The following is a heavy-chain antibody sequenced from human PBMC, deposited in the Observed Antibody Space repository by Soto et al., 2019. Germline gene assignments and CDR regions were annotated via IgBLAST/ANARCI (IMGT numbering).Heavy chain of an antibody. CDR1: GFTFSTYD. CDR2: IRGSGTTM. Sequence: EVQLVESGGGLVQPGGSLRLSCGASGFTFSTYDMIWVRQAPGKELEWVSSIRGSGTTMFYADSVKGRFTISRDNAKDSLYLQMNSLRAEDTAVYYCARTHHYYYNGMDVWGQGTAVTVSS. CDR3: ARTHHYYYNGMDV. V-gene: IGHV3-48*03. J-gene: IGHJ6*02.